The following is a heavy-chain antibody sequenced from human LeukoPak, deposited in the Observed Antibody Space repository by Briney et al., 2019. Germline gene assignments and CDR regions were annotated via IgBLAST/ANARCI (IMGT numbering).Heavy chain of an antibody. D-gene: IGHD2-21*02. CDR1: GGSVSSGSYY. CDR3: ATEIYCGGDCYSDY. Sequence: SKTLSLTCTVSGGSVSSGSYYWSWIRQPPGKGLEWIGYIYYSGSTNYNPSLKSRVTISVDTSKNQFSLKLSSVTAADTALYYCATEIYCGGDCYSDYWGQGTLVTVSS. CDR2: IYYSGST. J-gene: IGHJ4*02. V-gene: IGHV4-61*01.